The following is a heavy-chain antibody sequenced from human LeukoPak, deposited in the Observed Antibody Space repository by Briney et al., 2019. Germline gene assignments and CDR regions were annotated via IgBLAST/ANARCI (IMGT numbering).Heavy chain of an antibody. J-gene: IGHJ4*02. V-gene: IGHV1-18*01. CDR1: GYSFTTHG. Sequence: GASVKVSCKASGYSFTTHGFTWVRQAPGQGLEWMGWISGYSDNTNYAQKLQGRVTMTTDTSTSTAYMELRSLRSDDTAVYYCSSRAYGGSSFDYWGQGTLVTVSS. CDR2: ISGYSDNT. D-gene: IGHD4-23*01. CDR3: SSRAYGGSSFDY.